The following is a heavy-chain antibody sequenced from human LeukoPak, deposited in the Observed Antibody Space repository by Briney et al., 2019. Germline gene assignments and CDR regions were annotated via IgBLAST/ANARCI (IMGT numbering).Heavy chain of an antibody. CDR1: GYTFTSYA. D-gene: IGHD1-26*01. Sequence: GASVKVSCKASGYTFTSYAMHWVRQAPGQRLEWMGWINPNSGGTNYAQKFQGRVTMTRDTSISTAYMELSRLRSDDTAVYYCARRVGATTKWFDPWGQGTLVTVSS. CDR3: ARRVGATTKWFDP. J-gene: IGHJ5*02. CDR2: INPNSGGT. V-gene: IGHV1-2*02.